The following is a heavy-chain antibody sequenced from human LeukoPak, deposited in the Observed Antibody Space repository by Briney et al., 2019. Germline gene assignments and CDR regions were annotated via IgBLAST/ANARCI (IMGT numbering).Heavy chain of an antibody. V-gene: IGHV3-21*04. CDR3: ASLTDPDDPYYFDY. CDR1: GFTFSSYS. CDR2: ISSSSSYI. D-gene: IGHD5-24*01. Sequence: GGSLRLSCAASGFTFSSYSMNWVRQAPGKGLEWVSSISSSSSYIYYADSVKGRFTISRDNAKNSLYLQMNSLRAEDTAVYYCASLTDPDDPYYFDYWGQGTLVTVSS. J-gene: IGHJ4*02.